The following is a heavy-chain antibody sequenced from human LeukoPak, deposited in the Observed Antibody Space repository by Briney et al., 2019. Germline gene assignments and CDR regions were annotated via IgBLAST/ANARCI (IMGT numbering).Heavy chain of an antibody. Sequence: TGGSLRLSCAASGFTFDDYAMHWVRQAPGKGLEWVSGISWNSGSIGYADSVKGRFTISRDNAKNSLYLQMNSLRAEDTALYYCAKGITPGPYFDSLTGYFDYWGQGTLVTVSS. J-gene: IGHJ4*02. CDR1: GFTFDDYA. CDR2: ISWNSGSI. V-gene: IGHV3-9*01. D-gene: IGHD3-9*01. CDR3: AKGITPGPYFDSLTGYFDY.